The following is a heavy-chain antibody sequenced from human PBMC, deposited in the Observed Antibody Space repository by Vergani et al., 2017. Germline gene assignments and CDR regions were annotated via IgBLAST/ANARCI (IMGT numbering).Heavy chain of an antibody. J-gene: IGHJ6*03. CDR1: GGSFTSYH. CDR2: IDHTGRP. CDR3: SRVKTETNGHLFYYYYIDV. V-gene: IGHV4-34*01. D-gene: IGHD2-8*01. Sequence: QVQLQQWGGGLLKPSETLSLTCVVNGGSFTSYHWTWIRQSPGEGVEWVGAIDHTGRPDYNPSLKSRLTMSVNKARNQLSLSHNSVTATDPAIYFCSRVKTETNGHLFYYYYIDVWGQGTAVTVS.